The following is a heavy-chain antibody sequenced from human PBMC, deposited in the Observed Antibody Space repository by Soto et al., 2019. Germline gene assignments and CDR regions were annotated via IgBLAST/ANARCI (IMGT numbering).Heavy chain of an antibody. CDR3: ASHYGDYYHYYMDV. CDR2: ISGSGGST. V-gene: IGHV3-23*01. J-gene: IGHJ6*03. CDR1: GSTFSTYA. D-gene: IGHD4-17*01. Sequence: GGSLRLSCAASGSTFSTYAMSWVRQAPGKVLEWVSGISGSGGSTYYADSVKGRFTISRDTSKNTVYLQMNSLRAEDTAVYYCASHYGDYYHYYMDVWGKGTTVTVSS.